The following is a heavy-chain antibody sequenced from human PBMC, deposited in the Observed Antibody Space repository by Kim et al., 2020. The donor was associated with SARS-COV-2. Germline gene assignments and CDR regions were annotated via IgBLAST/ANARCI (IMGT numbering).Heavy chain of an antibody. CDR2: ISYDGSNK. Sequence: GGSLRLSCAASGFTFSSYGMHWVRQAPGKGLEWVAVISYDGSNKYYADSVKGRFTISRDNSKNTLYLQMNSLRAEDTAEYYCAKLGNGLWFGESDGGYDPWSQGTQVTVSS. J-gene: IGHJ5*02. D-gene: IGHD3-10*01. CDR1: GFTFSSYG. CDR3: AKLGNGLWFGESDGGYDP. V-gene: IGHV3-30*18.